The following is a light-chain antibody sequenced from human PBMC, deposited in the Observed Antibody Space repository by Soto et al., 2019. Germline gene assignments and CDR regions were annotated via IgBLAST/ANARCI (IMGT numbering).Light chain of an antibody. J-gene: IGKJ5*01. CDR1: QSINRH. CDR2: DAS. Sequence: EIVLTQSPATLSLSPGERATLSCRASQSINRHLAWYRQKPGQAPRLLIYDASNRATGIPDRFSGSGSGTDFTLTISRLEPEDFAVYFCQQYSNWPTFGQGTRLEIK. V-gene: IGKV3-11*01. CDR3: QQYSNWPT.